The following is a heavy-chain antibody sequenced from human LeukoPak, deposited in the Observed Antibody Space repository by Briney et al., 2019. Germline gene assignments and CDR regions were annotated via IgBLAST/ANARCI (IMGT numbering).Heavy chain of an antibody. CDR3: ARTAQIRYCSSTSCYYYYYGMDV. Sequence: SGTLSLTCAVSRGSISSNNWWSWVRQPPGKRLEWIAEIYHSGSTNYNPSLKSRVTISVDKSKNQFSLKLSSVTAADTAVYYCARTAQIRYCSSTSCYYYYYGMDVWGQGTTVTVSS. CDR1: RGSISSNNW. J-gene: IGHJ6*02. D-gene: IGHD2-2*01. CDR2: IYHSGST. V-gene: IGHV4-4*02.